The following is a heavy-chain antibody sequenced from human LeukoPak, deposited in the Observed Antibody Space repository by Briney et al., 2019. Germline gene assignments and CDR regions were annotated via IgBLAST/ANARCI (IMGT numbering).Heavy chain of an antibody. D-gene: IGHD3-10*01. CDR1: GGSISSYY. V-gene: IGHV4-59*01. CDR2: IYYSGST. CDR3: ARDPPTNYYGSGSSDY. Sequence: SETLSLTCTVSGGSISSYYWSWIRQPPGKGLEWIGYIYYSGSTNYNPSLKSRVTISVDTSKNQFSLKLSSVTAADTAVYYCARDPPTNYYGSGSSDYWGQGTLVTVSS. J-gene: IGHJ4*02.